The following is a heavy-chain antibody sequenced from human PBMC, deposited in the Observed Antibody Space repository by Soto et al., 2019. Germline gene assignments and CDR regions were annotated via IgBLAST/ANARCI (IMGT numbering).Heavy chain of an antibody. V-gene: IGHV4-31*03. Sequence: QVQLQESGPGLVKPSQTLSLTCSVSGGSISNGAYYWSWIRQHPGKDLEWIGYIYYSGSTYYNSSLKSRVSISVDTSKNQFSLNLNSVTAADTAVYYCARNRITGSYFDHWGQGTLVTVSS. CDR2: IYYSGST. D-gene: IGHD3-10*01. CDR1: GGSISNGAYY. J-gene: IGHJ4*02. CDR3: ARNRITGSYFDH.